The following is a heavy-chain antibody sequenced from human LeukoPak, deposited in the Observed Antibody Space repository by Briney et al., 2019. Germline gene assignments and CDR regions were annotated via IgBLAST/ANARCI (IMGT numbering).Heavy chain of an antibody. CDR1: GDSISGYY. CDR3: ASQLYDYVWGSYRYFVD. D-gene: IGHD3-16*02. V-gene: IGHV4-4*07. CDR2: ISTSGST. Sequence: SETLSLTCTVSGDSISGYYWSWIRQPAGKGLEWIGRISTSGSTNYNPSLKSRVTMSVDTSENQVSLNPTSVTAADTAVYYCASQLYDYVWGSYRYFVDWGQGTLVTVSS. J-gene: IGHJ4*02.